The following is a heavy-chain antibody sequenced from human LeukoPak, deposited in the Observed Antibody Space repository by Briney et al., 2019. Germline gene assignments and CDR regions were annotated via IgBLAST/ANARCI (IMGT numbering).Heavy chain of an antibody. CDR1: GFTFSSYA. CDR2: ISYDGFDR. CDR3: AKVRFGVTARYYFDY. Sequence: GGSLRLSCAASGFTFSSYAMHWVRQAPGKGLEWVAVISYDGFDRYYADSVKGRFSISRDNSKNTLHLQMNSLRAEDTAVYYCAKVRFGVTARYYFDYWGQGTLVTVSS. J-gene: IGHJ4*02. V-gene: IGHV3-30*04. D-gene: IGHD3-10*01.